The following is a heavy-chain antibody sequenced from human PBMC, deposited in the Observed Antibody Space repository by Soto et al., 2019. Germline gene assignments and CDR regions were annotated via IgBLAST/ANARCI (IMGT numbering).Heavy chain of an antibody. V-gene: IGHV1-69*12. J-gene: IGHJ5*02. CDR2: IIPIFGTA. D-gene: IGHD3-22*01. CDR3: ARDRGPSSGYYPYWFDP. CDR1: GGTFSSYA. Sequence: QVQLVQSGAEVKKPGSSVKVSCKASGGTFSSYAISWVRQAPGQGLEWMGEIIPIFGTANYAQKFQGRFTITADESTSTAYMGLSSLRSEDTAVYYCARDRGPSSGYYPYWFDPWGQGTLVTVSS.